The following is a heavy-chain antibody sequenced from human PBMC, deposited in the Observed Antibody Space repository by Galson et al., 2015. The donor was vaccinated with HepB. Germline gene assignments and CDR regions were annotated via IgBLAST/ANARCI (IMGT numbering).Heavy chain of an antibody. V-gene: IGHV3-23*01. CDR2: IRSSGDST. D-gene: IGHD3-16*01. J-gene: IGHJ4*02. CDR3: GKVSLKSRLGGDY. CDR1: GFTFSSYA. Sequence: SLRLSCAASGFTFSSYAMSWVRQAPGKGLEWVSVIRSSGDSTYYADSVKGRFTISRDNSKNTLYLQMNSLRAEDTAVYFCGKVSLKSRLGGDYWGQGTLVTVSS.